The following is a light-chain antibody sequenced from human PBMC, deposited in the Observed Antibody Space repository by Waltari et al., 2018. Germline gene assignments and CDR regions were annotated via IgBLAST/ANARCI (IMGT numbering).Light chain of an antibody. Sequence: QSALTQPASVSGSPGQSITIPCTGTSSDVVGYKHAPWYKQDPGKAPKLIIYDVTRRPSGVSNRFSGSKSGDTASLTISALQTEDEADYYCSSYTSTATSVFGGGTKLTVL. CDR3: SSYTSTATSV. CDR2: DVT. CDR1: SSDVVGYKH. J-gene: IGLJ3*02. V-gene: IGLV2-14*01.